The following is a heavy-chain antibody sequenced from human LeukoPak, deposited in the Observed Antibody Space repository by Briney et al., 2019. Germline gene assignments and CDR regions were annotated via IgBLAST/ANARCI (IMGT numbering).Heavy chain of an antibody. CDR3: AKERATETRRLDY. Sequence: QPGGSLRLSCAASGFTFSRYGMHWVRQAPGKGLEWVAVISYGGSNKNYADSVKGRFTISRDNSKNTLYLQMNSLRPEDAAVYYCAKERATETRRLDYWGQGTLVTVSS. CDR1: GFTFSRYG. J-gene: IGHJ4*02. CDR2: ISYGGSNK. V-gene: IGHV3-30*18.